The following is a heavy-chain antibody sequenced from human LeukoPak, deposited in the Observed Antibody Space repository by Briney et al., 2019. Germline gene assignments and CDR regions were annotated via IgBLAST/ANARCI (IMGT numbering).Heavy chain of an antibody. CDR2: SSGSGGST. J-gene: IGHJ6*03. D-gene: IGHD2/OR15-2a*01. CDR3: AKKLSTFYHYMDV. CDR1: GCTFSSYA. V-gene: IGHV3-23*01. Sequence: GVSLRLSCAASGCTFSSYAMSWGRQARGKGLEWVSASSGSGGSTYYADSVKGRFTISRDNSKNTLYLQMNSLRAEDTAVYYCAKKLSTFYHYMDVGGKGTTVTVSS.